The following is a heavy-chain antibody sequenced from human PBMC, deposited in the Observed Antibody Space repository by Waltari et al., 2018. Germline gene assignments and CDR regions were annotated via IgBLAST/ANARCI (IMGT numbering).Heavy chain of an antibody. Sequence: QVQLVQSGAEVKKPGSSVKVSCKASGGTFSSYAISWVRQAPGQGLKWMGGIIPIFGTANYAQKFQGRVTITTDESTSTAYMELSSLRSEDTAVYYCARGDLGRGGYYYYYGMDVWGQGTTVTVSS. V-gene: IGHV1-69*05. CDR2: IIPIFGTA. CDR1: GGTFSSYA. D-gene: IGHD1-26*01. J-gene: IGHJ6*02. CDR3: ARGDLGRGGYYYYYGMDV.